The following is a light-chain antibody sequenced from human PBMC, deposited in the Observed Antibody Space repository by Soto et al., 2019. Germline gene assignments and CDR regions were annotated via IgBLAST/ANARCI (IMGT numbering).Light chain of an antibody. Sequence: EIGLTQSLATLSLSPGERATLSCRASQSVSSYLAWYQQKPGQAPRLLIYDASNRATGIPVRFSGSGSGTDFTLTISSLGPEDFAVYYCQQRSNWPWTFCQGTKVDIK. CDR1: QSVSSY. CDR3: QQRSNWPWT. CDR2: DAS. V-gene: IGKV3-11*01. J-gene: IGKJ1*01.